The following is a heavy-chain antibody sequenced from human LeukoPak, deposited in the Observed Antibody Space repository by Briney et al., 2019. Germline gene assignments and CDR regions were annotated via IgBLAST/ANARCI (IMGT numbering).Heavy chain of an antibody. V-gene: IGHV1-18*01. J-gene: IGHJ4*02. CDR1: GYTFSSYG. D-gene: IGHD2-2*01. CDR3: ARDRGPSYCSSTTCRTLDW. CDR2: ISAHNGNT. Sequence: ASVKVSCKASGYTFSSYGLSWVRQAPGQGLEWMGWISAHNGNTNYAQRFQGRLTMTTDTPTSTAYMELRSLTSGDTAVYYCARDRGPSYCSSTTCRTLDWWGQGTLVTVSS.